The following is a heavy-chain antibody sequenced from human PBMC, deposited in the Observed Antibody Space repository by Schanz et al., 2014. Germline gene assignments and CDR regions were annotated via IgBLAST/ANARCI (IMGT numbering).Heavy chain of an antibody. V-gene: IGHV3-30*03. Sequence: TSEFNFRSHGFHWVRQAPGKGLEWVAVISDDGSNHYYPDSVKGRFTISRDNSKNTLYLQMNSLRSEDTAVYYCARPSDSSWYMDVWGKGTTVTVSS. D-gene: IGHD2-21*02. J-gene: IGHJ6*03. CDR2: ISDDGSNH. CDR3: ARPSDSSWYMDV. CDR1: EFNFRSHG.